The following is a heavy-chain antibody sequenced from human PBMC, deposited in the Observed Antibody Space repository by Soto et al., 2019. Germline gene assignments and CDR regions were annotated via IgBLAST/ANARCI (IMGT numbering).Heavy chain of an antibody. Sequence: SETLSLTSTVSGGSISSGDYYWSWIRQPPGNGLEWIGYIYYSGSTYYNPSLKSRVTISVDTSKNQFSLKLSSVTAADTAVYYCARRYGGNFDYWGQGTLVTVSS. CDR2: IYYSGST. V-gene: IGHV4-30-4*01. D-gene: IGHD2-15*01. CDR3: ARRYGGNFDY. CDR1: GGSISSGDYY. J-gene: IGHJ4*02.